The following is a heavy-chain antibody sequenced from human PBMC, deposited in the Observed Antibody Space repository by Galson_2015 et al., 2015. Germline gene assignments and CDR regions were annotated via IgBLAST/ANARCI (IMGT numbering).Heavy chain of an antibody. CDR2: ISGSGGST. D-gene: IGHD2-2*01. Sequence: SLRLSCAASGFTFSSYAMSWVRQAPGKGLEWVSVISGSGGSTYYADSVKGRFTISRDNSKNTLYLQMKSLRAEDTAVYYCAKGVVPAAIHNDMDVWGQGTTVTVSS. CDR3: AKGVVPAAIHNDMDV. CDR1: GFTFSSYA. J-gene: IGHJ6*02. V-gene: IGHV3-23*01.